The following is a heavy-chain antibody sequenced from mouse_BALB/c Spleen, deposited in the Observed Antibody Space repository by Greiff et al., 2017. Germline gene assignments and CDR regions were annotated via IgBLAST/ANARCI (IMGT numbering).Heavy chain of an antibody. J-gene: IGHJ2*01. CDR1: GFTFSSYA. Sequence: DVMLVESGGGLVKPGGSLKLSCAASGFTFSSYAMSWVRQTPEKRLEWVATISSGGSYTYYPDSVKGRFTISRDNAKNTLYLQMSSLRSEDTAMYYCARRGYRYDGYYFDYWGQGTTLTVSS. CDR3: ARRGYRYDGYYFDY. D-gene: IGHD2-14*01. CDR2: ISSGGSYT. V-gene: IGHV5-9-1*01.